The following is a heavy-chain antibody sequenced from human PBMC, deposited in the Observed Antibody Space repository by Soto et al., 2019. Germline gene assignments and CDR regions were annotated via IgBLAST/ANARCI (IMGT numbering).Heavy chain of an antibody. V-gene: IGHV3-23*01. CDR2: ISGSGGST. CDR3: AKDITIFGVPPPNDRFDP. CDR1: GFTFSSYA. D-gene: IGHD3-3*01. Sequence: EVQLLESGGGLVQPGGSLRLSCAASGFTFSSYAMSWVRQAPGKGLEWVSAISGSGGSTYYADSVKGRFTISRDNSKNTLYLQMNSLRAEDTAVYYFAKDITIFGVPPPNDRFDPWGQGTLVTVSS. J-gene: IGHJ5*02.